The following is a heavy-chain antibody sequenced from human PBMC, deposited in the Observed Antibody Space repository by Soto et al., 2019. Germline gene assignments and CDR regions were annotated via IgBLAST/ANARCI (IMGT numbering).Heavy chain of an antibody. CDR1: GXTINNYP. D-gene: IGHD5-12*01. CDR2: IGGRDGAT. CDR3: ARGFYSGFDYGHFDS. V-gene: IGHV3-23*01. J-gene: IGHJ4*02. Sequence: GSLRLSCAASGXTINNYPMSWVRQGLGKGLEWASAIGGRDGATYYADSVKGRFTISSDSSKNKVYLDMAHLTVDDAAIYYCARGFYSGFDYGHFDSWGQGALGTVSS.